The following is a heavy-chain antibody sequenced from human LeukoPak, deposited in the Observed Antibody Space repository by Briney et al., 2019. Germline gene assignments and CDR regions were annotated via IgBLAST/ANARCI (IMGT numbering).Heavy chain of an antibody. Sequence: GGSLRLSCAASGFDFSDKWMHWVRRAPGKGLEWVSRTNKDGSGTTFADSVRGRVTVSRDNAKNTLYLQMNSLRAEDTAVYYCARVSGTSTTPAFDYWGQGTLVTVSS. CDR1: GFDFSDKW. CDR3: ARVSGTSTTPAFDY. D-gene: IGHD1-26*01. J-gene: IGHJ4*02. V-gene: IGHV3-74*03. CDR2: TNKDGSGT.